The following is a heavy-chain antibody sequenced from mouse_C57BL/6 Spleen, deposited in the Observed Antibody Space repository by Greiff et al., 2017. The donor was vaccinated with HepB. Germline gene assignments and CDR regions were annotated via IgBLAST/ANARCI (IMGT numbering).Heavy chain of an antibody. Sequence: QVQLQQPGAELVKPGASVKLSCKASGYTFTSYWMHWVKQRPGQGLEWIGMIHPNSGSTNYNEKFKSKATLTVDKSSSTAYMQLSSLTSEDSAVYYCARADGSRHWYFDDWGTGTTVTVSS. CDR2: IHPNSGST. CDR3: ARADGSRHWYFDD. D-gene: IGHD1-1*01. CDR1: GYTFTSYW. V-gene: IGHV1-64*01. J-gene: IGHJ1*03.